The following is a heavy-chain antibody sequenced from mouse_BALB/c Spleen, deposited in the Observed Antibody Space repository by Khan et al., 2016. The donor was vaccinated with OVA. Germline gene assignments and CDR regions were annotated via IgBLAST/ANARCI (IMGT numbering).Heavy chain of an antibody. D-gene: IGHD1-1*01. CDR2: INPDTAYT. CDR3: EREACSLYFSFAY. V-gene: IGHV1S136*01. CDR1: GYTFTNYV. J-gene: IGHJ3*01. Sequence: VQLQQSGPELVEPGASVKMSCKASGYTFTNYVIHWVKQKPGQGLEWIGYINPDTAYTKYNENFKGKATLTSDKSSNTAYMHLSSLTSEDSAVLYYEREACSLYFSFAYWGQGTLVTVSA.